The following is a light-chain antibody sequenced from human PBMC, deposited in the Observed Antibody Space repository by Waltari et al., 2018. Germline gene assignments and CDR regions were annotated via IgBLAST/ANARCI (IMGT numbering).Light chain of an antibody. CDR2: DAS. J-gene: IGKJ5*01. CDR1: QNVINF. Sequence: EVVLTQYPATLSLSPGERATLSCRASQNVINFLDWYQQKPGRAPRLLIYDASQRATGIPARFSGSGSGTDFTLTISSLEPEDFAVYYCQQHRNWPITFGQGTRLDIQ. CDR3: QQHRNWPIT. V-gene: IGKV3-11*01.